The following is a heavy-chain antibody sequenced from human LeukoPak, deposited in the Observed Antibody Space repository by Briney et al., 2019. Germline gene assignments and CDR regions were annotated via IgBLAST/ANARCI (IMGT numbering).Heavy chain of an antibody. CDR1: GFTFSSYA. V-gene: IGHV3-53*04. Sequence: GGSLRLSCAASGFTFSSYAMSWVRQAPGKGLEWVSVIYSGGSTYYADSVKGRFTISRHNSKNTLYLQMNSLRAEDTAVYYCARGGYYLMDVWGQGTTVTVSS. D-gene: IGHD2-21*01. CDR2: IYSGGST. J-gene: IGHJ6*02. CDR3: ARGGYYLMDV.